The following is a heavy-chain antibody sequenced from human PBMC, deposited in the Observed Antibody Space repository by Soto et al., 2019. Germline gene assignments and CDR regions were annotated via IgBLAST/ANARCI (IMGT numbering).Heavy chain of an antibody. J-gene: IGHJ3*01. CDR1: GGSISSGGYS. Sequence: SDTLSLTCAVSGGSISSGGYSWSWIRQPPGKGLEWIGYIYHSGSTYYNPSLKSRVTISVDRSKNQFSLKLSSVTAADTAVYYCARERVGYCSSTSCNDAFDLWGQGTMVNVSS. CDR2: IYHSGST. V-gene: IGHV4-30-2*01. D-gene: IGHD2-2*01. CDR3: ARERVGYCSSTSCNDAFDL.